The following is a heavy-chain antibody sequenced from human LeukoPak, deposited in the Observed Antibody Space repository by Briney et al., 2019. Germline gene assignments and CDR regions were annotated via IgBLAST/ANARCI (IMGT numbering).Heavy chain of an antibody. Sequence: SETLSLTCAVYGGSFSGYYWSWIRQPPGKGLEWIAEINHSGSTNYNPSLKSRVTISVDTSRSQVSLKLSSVTAADTAVYYCTRRRDGYTNPFDYWGQGTLVTVSS. D-gene: IGHD5-24*01. J-gene: IGHJ4*02. V-gene: IGHV4-34*01. CDR3: TRRRDGYTNPFDY. CDR1: GGSFSGYY. CDR2: INHSGST.